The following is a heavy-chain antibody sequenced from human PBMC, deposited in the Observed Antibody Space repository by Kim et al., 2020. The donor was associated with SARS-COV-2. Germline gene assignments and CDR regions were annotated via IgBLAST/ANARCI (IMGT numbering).Heavy chain of an antibody. V-gene: IGHV3-33*06. Sequence: DSGKGRFTITRENSKKPLYLQMNSLRAEDTAVYYCAKDVGKLMVRGVIDYWGQGTLVTVSS. CDR3: AKDVGKLMVRGVIDY. J-gene: IGHJ4*02. D-gene: IGHD3-10*01.